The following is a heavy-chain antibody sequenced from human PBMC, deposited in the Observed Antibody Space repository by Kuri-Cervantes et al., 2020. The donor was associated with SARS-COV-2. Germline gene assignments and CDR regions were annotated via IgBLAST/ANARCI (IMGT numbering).Heavy chain of an antibody. CDR2: INPNSGGT. J-gene: IGHJ4*02. CDR1: GYTFTGYY. D-gene: IGHD6-6*01. V-gene: IGHV1-2*02. Sequence: ASVKVSCKVSGYTFTGYYMHWVRQAPGQGLEWMGWINPNSGGTNYTQKFQGRVTMTRDTSISTAYMELSRLRSDDTAVYYCARGGIAARLVFDYWGQGTLVTVSS. CDR3: ARGGIAARLVFDY.